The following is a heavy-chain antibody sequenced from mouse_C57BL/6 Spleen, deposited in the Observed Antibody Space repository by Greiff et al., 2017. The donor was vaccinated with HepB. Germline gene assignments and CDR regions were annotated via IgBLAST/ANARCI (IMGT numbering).Heavy chain of an antibody. V-gene: IGHV1-19*01. CDR1: GYTFTDYY. Sequence: EVKLMESGPVLVKPGASVKMSCKASGYTFTDYYMNWVKQSHGKSLEWIGVINPYNGGTSYNQKFKGKATLTVDTSSSTAYMELNSLTSEDSAVYYCARGVVATDWYYDVWGKGTTVTVSS. D-gene: IGHD1-1*01. J-gene: IGHJ1*03. CDR3: ARGVVATDWYYDV. CDR2: INPYNGGT.